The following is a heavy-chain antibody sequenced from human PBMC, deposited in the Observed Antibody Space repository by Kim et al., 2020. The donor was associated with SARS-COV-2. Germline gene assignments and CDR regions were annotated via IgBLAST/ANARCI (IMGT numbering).Heavy chain of an antibody. CDR1: GYIFNSYP. CDR3: ARDAGGGDWNY. V-gene: IGHV1-3*01. Sequence: ASVKVSCKPSGYIFNSYPMHWVRQAPGQSLEWMGWISAGNGDTKYSQKFQGRVTITRDTSASTAYMELSSLTSEDTAVYYCARDAGGGDWNYWGQGTLVTVSS. J-gene: IGHJ4*02. D-gene: IGHD2-21*02. CDR2: ISAGNGDT.